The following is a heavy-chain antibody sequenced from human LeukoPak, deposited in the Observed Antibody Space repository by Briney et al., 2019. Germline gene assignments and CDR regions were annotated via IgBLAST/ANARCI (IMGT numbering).Heavy chain of an antibody. D-gene: IGHD2-2*01. CDR3: ARETYQLLSGYYYYYMDV. J-gene: IGHJ6*03. CDR2: IYTSGTT. CDR1: GGSISTYY. V-gene: IGHV4-4*07. Sequence: SQTLSLTCTVSGGSISTYYWSWIRQPAGKGLEWIGRIYTSGTTYYNPSLKSRVTMSVDTSKSQFSLKLSSVTAADTAVYYCARETYQLLSGYYYYYMDVWGKGTTVTVSS.